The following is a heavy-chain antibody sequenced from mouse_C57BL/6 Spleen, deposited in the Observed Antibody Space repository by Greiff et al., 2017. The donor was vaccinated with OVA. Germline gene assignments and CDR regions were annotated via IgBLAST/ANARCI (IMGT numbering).Heavy chain of an antibody. CDR3: ARGDYSNPDY. Sequence: QVQLKESGAELVKPGASVKLSCKASGYTFTSYWMHWVKQRPGQGLEWIGMIHPNSGSTNYNEKFQSKATLTVDKSSSTAYMQLSSLTSEDSAVYYCARGDYSNPDYWGQGTTLTVSS. D-gene: IGHD2-5*01. CDR2: IHPNSGST. CDR1: GYTFTSYW. J-gene: IGHJ2*01. V-gene: IGHV1-64*01.